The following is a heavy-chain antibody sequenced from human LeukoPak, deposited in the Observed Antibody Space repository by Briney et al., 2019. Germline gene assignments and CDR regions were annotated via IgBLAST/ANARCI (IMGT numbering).Heavy chain of an antibody. CDR2: ISAYNGNT. CDR3: ARKGVYSSGWYGTHYYGMDV. CDR1: GYTFTSYG. D-gene: IGHD6-19*01. Sequence: ASVKVSCKASGYTFTSYGISWVRQAPGQGLEWMGWISAYNGNTNYAQKLQGRVTMTTDTSTSTAYMELRSLRSDDTAVYYCARKGVYSSGWYGTHYYGMDVWGQGTTVTVSS. V-gene: IGHV1-18*01. J-gene: IGHJ6*02.